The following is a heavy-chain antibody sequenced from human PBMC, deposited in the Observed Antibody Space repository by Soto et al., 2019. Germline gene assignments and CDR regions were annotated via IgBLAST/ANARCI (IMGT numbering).Heavy chain of an antibody. CDR1: GFTFSDYA. Sequence: VQLVESGGGVVQPGRSLRLSCAASGFTFSDYAMHWVRQAPGKGLEWVAVVSHDGRNTHYADSVKGRFTISRDSSKNTVSLEMTSLRAEDTAVDYCAPGGRQWLVTSDFNYWGQGALVTVSS. CDR3: APGGRQWLVTSDFNY. J-gene: IGHJ4*02. D-gene: IGHD6-19*01. CDR2: VSHDGRNT. V-gene: IGHV3-30*03.